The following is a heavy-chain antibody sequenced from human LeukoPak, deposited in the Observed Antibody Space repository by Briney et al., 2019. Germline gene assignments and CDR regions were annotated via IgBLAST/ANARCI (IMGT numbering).Heavy chain of an antibody. CDR1: GGSISSYY. CDR2: IYTSGGT. CDR3: ARSPAAEEDYYYYYMDV. Sequence: SETLSLTCTVSGGSISSYYWSWIRQPAGKGLEWIGHIYTSGGTNYNPSLKSRVTMSVDTSKNQFSLKLSSVTAADTAVYYCARSPAAEEDYYYYYMDVWGKGTTVTISS. J-gene: IGHJ6*03. V-gene: IGHV4-4*07. D-gene: IGHD2-2*01.